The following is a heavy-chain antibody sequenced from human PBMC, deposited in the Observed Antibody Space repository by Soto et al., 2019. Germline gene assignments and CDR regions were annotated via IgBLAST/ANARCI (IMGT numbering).Heavy chain of an antibody. Sequence: PGGSLRLSCAASGFTFSGYAMTWVRQAPGKGLEWLSSITGSGTSTDYADSVKGRFIISRDNSKSTVSLQMNSLRADDTAVYYCGKSTDFYYYNMDVWGQGTTGTVSS. CDR2: ITGSGTST. CDR1: GFTFSGYA. J-gene: IGHJ6*02. CDR3: GKSTDFYYYNMDV. V-gene: IGHV3-23*01.